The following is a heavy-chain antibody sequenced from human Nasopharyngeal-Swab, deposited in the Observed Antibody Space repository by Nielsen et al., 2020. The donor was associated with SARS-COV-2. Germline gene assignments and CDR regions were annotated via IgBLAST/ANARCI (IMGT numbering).Heavy chain of an antibody. D-gene: IGHD6-6*01. Sequence: GGSLRLSCTTSGLSFSSSWMSWVRQVPGKGLEWVPNIKQDGTETYYLDSVEGRFTISRDNAKNSVSLQMNRLRDEDSAVYYCARQLPPPFATSSFDYWGQGTRVTVSP. V-gene: IGHV3-7*03. J-gene: IGHJ4*02. CDR3: ARQLPPPFATSSFDY. CDR2: IKQDGTET. CDR1: GLSFSSSW.